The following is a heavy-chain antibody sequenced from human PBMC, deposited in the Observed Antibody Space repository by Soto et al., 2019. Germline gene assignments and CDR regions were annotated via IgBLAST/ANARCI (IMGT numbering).Heavy chain of an antibody. CDR3: TQIYGSGSWGWYFHS. Sequence: QITLRESGPSLVKPTETLTLTCTFSGFSLTTTGVGVGWIRQPPGKALEWLAVVFWDDGERYSPSLKSRVTIAKDTAKHQVVLTMTNMDPLDTATYYCTQIYGSGSWGWYFHSWGQGTLVTVSS. J-gene: IGHJ4*02. CDR2: VFWDDGE. D-gene: IGHD1-26*01. V-gene: IGHV2-5*02. CDR1: GFSLTTTGVG.